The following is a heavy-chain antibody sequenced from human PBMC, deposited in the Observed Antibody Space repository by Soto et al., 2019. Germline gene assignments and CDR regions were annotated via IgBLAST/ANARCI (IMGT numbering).Heavy chain of an antibody. CDR1: GFTFSSSW. CDR2: INQDGSEK. D-gene: IGHD3-22*01. Sequence: EVQLVESGGDLVQPGGSLRLSCAASGFTFSSSWMTWVRQAPGKGLEWVANINQDGSEKYSVDSVKGRFTISRDNAKNSLYLQMNSLRAEDTAVYYCARARGFYYDRSGLSRDYWGQGTLVTVSS. V-gene: IGHV3-7*04. J-gene: IGHJ4*02. CDR3: ARARGFYYDRSGLSRDY.